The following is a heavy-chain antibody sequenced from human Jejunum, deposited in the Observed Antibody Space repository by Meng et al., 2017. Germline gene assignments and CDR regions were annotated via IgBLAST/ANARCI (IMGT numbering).Heavy chain of an antibody. V-gene: IGHV4-61*01. J-gene: IGHJ4*02. CDR1: GDSVSSDNYY. Sequence: RQESGPGLVRPSENLSLTCTVSGDSVSSDNYYWSWIRQPPGQGLEWIGYVYYSGHTDYNPSLKRRVTISIDKSTNQFSLRLSSVTAADTAVYYCARVILYSGSYYFDFWGQGTLVTVSS. CDR2: VYYSGHT. CDR3: ARVILYSGSYYFDF. D-gene: IGHD1-26*01.